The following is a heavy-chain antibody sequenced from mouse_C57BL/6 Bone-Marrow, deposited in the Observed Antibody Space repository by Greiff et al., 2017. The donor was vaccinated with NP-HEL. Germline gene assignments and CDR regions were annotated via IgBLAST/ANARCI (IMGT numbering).Heavy chain of an antibody. CDR3: ARVSTMVKWFAY. V-gene: IGHV1-59*01. Sequence: QVQLQQPGAELVRPGTSVKLSCKASFSTFTLSFLHFFPQIPCPFLSCIVFLSPSSRYTNYNQKFKGKATLTVDTSSSTAYMQLSSLTSEDSAVYYCARVSTMVKWFAYWGQGTLVTVSA. CDR1: FSTFTLSF. J-gene: IGHJ3*01. CDR2: LSPSSRYT. D-gene: IGHD2-2*01.